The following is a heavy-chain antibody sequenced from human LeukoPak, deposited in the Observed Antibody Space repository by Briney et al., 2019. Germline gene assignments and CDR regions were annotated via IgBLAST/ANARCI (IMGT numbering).Heavy chain of an antibody. D-gene: IGHD6-13*01. J-gene: IGHJ5*02. Sequence: SETLSLTCAVFGYSISSGYSWGWIRQPAGKGLEWIGRIYTSGSTNYNPSLKSRVTMSVDTSKNQFSLKLSSVTAADTAVYYCARGSSWYNWFDPWGQGTLVTVSS. CDR2: IYTSGST. CDR3: ARGSSWYNWFDP. V-gene: IGHV4-4*07. CDR1: GYSISSGYS.